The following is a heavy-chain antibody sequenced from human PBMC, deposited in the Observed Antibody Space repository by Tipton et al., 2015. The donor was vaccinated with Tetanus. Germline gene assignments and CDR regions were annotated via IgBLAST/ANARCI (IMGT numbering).Heavy chain of an antibody. Sequence: TLSLTCTVSGGSISSSSYYWGWIRQPPGKGLEWIGSIYYSGSTYYNPSLKSRVTISADTSKNQFSLKLSSVTAADTAVYYCARHPLRFFAYYYMDVWGKGTTVTVSS. J-gene: IGHJ6*03. CDR3: ARHPLRFFAYYYMDV. CDR1: GGSISSSSYY. V-gene: IGHV4-39*01. D-gene: IGHD3-3*01. CDR2: IYYSGST.